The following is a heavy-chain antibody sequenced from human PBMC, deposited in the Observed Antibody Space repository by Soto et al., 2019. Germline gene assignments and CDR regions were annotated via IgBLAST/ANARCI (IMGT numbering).Heavy chain of an antibody. CDR3: ARHMSYQPLFSGFDY. CDR2: IIPIFGTT. Sequence: QVQLVQSGAEVRKPGSSVKVSCKASGGTFSSYTISWVRQAPGQGLQWMGGIIPIFGTTNYAQKFQGRVTFTSDESTSTAYMDLSSLRSEDTAVYYCARHMSYQPLFSGFDYWGQGTPVTVSS. D-gene: IGHD3-10*02. J-gene: IGHJ4*02. V-gene: IGHV1-69*01. CDR1: GGTFSSYT.